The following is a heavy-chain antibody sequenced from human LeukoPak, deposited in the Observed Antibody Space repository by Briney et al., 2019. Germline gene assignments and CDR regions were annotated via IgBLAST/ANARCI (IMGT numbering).Heavy chain of an antibody. CDR1: GFTVITNY. V-gene: IGHV3-53*01. CDR2: LYSDGNT. D-gene: IGHD1-14*01. CDR3: ARGVEPLAANTLAY. Sequence: PGGSLRLSCAAYGFTVITNYMTWVRQDPGNGIEWVSVLYSDGNTKYAESVQGRFTISRDDSKNTLYLEMNSLSPDDTAVYYCARGVEPLAANTLAYWGQGTLVTVSS. J-gene: IGHJ4*02.